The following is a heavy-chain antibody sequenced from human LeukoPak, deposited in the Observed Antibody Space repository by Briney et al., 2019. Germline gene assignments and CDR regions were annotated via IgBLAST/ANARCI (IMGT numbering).Heavy chain of an antibody. V-gene: IGHV4-59*01. CDR3: ARGGFLDPFDL. CDR1: GVSISTYY. J-gene: IGHJ5*02. CDR2: IHYSGST. D-gene: IGHD1-1*01. Sequence: SETLSLTCTVSGVSISTYYWGWIRQPPGKGQEWIGHIHYSGSTKYNPSLKSRVTISVDTSKNQFFLKLSSVIAADTAVYYCARGGFLDPFDLWGQGTVVTVSS.